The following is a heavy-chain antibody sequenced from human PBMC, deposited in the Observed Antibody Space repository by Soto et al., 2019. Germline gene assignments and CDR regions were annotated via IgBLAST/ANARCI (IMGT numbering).Heavy chain of an antibody. CDR3: AKLFSPLWFGESRSDAFDI. D-gene: IGHD3-10*01. Sequence: GGSLRLSCAASGFTFSSYAMSWVRQAPGKGLEWVSAISGSGGSTYYADSVKGRFTISRDNSKNTLYLQMNSLRADDTAVYYCAKLFSPLWFGESRSDAFDIWGQGTMVTVSS. CDR1: GFTFSSYA. V-gene: IGHV3-23*01. CDR2: ISGSGGST. J-gene: IGHJ3*02.